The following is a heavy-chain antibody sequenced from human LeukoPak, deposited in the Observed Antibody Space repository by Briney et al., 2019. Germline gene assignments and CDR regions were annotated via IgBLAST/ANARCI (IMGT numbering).Heavy chain of an antibody. V-gene: IGHV1-69*04. Sequence: SVKVSCKASGGTFSTYYAISWVRQAPGQGLEWMGRIIPIVGTANYAQKFQGRVTITADKSTATVYMELSNLRSGDTAVYYCARDGGGAKGNAFDIWGQGTMVTVSS. CDR3: ARDGGGAKGNAFDI. CDR2: IIPIVGTA. D-gene: IGHD1-26*01. CDR1: GGTFSTYYA. J-gene: IGHJ3*02.